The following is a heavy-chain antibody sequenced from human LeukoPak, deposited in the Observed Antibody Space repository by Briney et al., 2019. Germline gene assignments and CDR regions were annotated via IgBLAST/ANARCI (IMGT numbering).Heavy chain of an antibody. V-gene: IGHV1-69*04. CDR3: AREVGYSYGLDY. Sequence: SVKVSCKASGGIFSRYTISWVRQAPGQGLEWMGRIIPILGIANYAQKFQGRVTITADKSTSAAYMELSSLRSEDTAVYYCAREVGYSYGLDYWGQGTLVTVSS. J-gene: IGHJ4*02. D-gene: IGHD5-18*01. CDR2: IIPILGIA. CDR1: GGIFSRYT.